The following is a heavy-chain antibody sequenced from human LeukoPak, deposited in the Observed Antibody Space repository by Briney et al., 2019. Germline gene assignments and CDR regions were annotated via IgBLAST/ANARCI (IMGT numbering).Heavy chain of an antibody. V-gene: IGHV3-23*01. CDR3: AKDRDLSDSSTYSVH. J-gene: IGHJ4*02. CDR2: ISGSGGST. CDR1: GFTFSSYA. Sequence: GGSLRLSCAASGFTFSSYAMSWVRQAPGKGLEWVSAISGSGGSTYYADSVKGRFTISRDNSKNTLYLQMNSLGEDDTAVYYCAKDRDLSDSSTYSVHWGQGTLVTVSS. D-gene: IGHD3-22*01.